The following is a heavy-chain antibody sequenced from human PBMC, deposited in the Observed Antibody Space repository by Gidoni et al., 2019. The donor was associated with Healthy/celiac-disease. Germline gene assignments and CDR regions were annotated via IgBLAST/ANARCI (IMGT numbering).Heavy chain of an antibody. CDR2: NYYSGST. Sequence: QLQLQESGPGLVKPSETLSHTCTVSAGSISSRSSYWGWIRQPPGKGLEWIGSNYYSGSTYYNPSLKSRVTISVDTSKNQFSLKLSSVTAADTAVYYCARVVVAATPSKYYFDYWGQGTLVTVSS. V-gene: IGHV4-39*01. D-gene: IGHD2-15*01. J-gene: IGHJ4*02. CDR3: ARVVVAATPSKYYFDY. CDR1: AGSISSRSSY.